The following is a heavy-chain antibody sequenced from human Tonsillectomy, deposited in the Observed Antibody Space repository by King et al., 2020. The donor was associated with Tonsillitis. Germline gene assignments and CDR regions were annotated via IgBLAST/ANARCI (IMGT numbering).Heavy chain of an antibody. CDR2: ISWNSGSI. Sequence: VQLVESGGGLVQPGRSLRLSCAASGFTFDDYAMHWVRQVPGKGLEWVSGISWNSGSIGYADSVKGRFTISRDNAKNSLYLQMNSLRAEDTALYYCAKDWGYYYDGMDVWGQGTTVTVSS. J-gene: IGHJ6*02. D-gene: IGHD3-16*01. V-gene: IGHV3-9*01. CDR3: AKDWGYYYDGMDV. CDR1: GFTFDDYA.